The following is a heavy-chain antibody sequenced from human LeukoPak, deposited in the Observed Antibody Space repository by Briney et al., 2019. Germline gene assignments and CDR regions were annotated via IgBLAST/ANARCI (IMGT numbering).Heavy chain of an antibody. Sequence: GGSLRLSCAAPGFTSSSYAMSWVRQAPGKGLEWVSAISGSGGSTYYADSVKGRFTISRDNSKNTLYLQMNSLRAEDTAVYYCAKDDDRVYLSFDYWDQGTLVTVSS. CDR3: AKDDDRVYLSFDY. V-gene: IGHV3-23*01. D-gene: IGHD2-2*01. J-gene: IGHJ4*02. CDR1: GFTSSSYA. CDR2: ISGSGGST.